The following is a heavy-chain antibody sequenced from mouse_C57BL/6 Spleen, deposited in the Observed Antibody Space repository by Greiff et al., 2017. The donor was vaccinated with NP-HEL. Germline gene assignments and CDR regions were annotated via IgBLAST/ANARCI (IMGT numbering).Heavy chain of an antibody. D-gene: IGHD4-1*01. V-gene: IGHV5-17*01. Sequence: EVKLVESGGGLVKPGGSLKLSCAASGFTFSDYGMHWVRQAPEKGLEWVAYISSGNITIYYADTVKGRFTISRDNAKNTLFLQMTSLRSEDTAMYYCARHWDWYFDVWGTGTTVTVSS. CDR3: ARHWDWYFDV. CDR1: GFTFSDYG. CDR2: ISSGNITI. J-gene: IGHJ1*03.